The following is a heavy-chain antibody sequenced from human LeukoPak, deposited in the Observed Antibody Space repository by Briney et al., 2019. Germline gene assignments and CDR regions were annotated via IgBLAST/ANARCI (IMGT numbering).Heavy chain of an antibody. J-gene: IGHJ4*02. CDR3: ARRYSNALDY. CDR1: GGSISSSSYN. D-gene: IGHD4-11*01. CDR2: IYYSRST. Sequence: SETLSLTCTVSGGSISSSSYNWDWIRQPPGKGLEWIGSIYYSRSTYYNPSLRSRVTISEDTSKNQFSLKLTSVTAEDTAVYYCARRYSNALDYWGQGTPVTVSS. V-gene: IGHV4-39*01.